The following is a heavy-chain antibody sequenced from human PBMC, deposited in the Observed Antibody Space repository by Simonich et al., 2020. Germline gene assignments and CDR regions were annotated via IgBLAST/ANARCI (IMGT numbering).Heavy chain of an antibody. J-gene: IGHJ3*02. CDR3: ARVRFEAFDI. CDR1: GYTFTGYY. Sequence: QVQLVQSGAEVKKPGASVKVSCKASGYTFTGYYMHWVRQAPGQGLEGRGWINPNRGGTNYAQKFQGSVTMTRDTSISTAYMELSRLRSDDTAVYYCARVRFEAFDIWGQGTMVTVSS. CDR2: INPNRGGT. V-gene: IGHV1-2*02.